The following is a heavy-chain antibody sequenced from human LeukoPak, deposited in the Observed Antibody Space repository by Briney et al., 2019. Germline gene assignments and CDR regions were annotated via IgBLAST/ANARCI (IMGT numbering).Heavy chain of an antibody. V-gene: IGHV3-53*01. D-gene: IGHD6-19*01. J-gene: IGHJ4*02. CDR2: IYRIGTT. CDR3: ARGRAVTVNYYFDT. CDR1: GXTVDNYY. Sequence: PGGXLXLSXXAXGXTVDNYYMIWVRQAPGKGLEWVSLIYRIGTTNYADSVRGRFTISRDNSKNTVYLQMNSPRADDTAIYYCARGRAVTVNYYFDTWGQGTLVTVAS.